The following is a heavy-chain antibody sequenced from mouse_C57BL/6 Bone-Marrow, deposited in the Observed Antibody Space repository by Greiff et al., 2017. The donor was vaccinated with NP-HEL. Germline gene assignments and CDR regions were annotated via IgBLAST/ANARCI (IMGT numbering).Heavy chain of an antibody. CDR2: IIPSTGGT. CDR3: ARSDVGDD. J-gene: IGHJ2*01. CDR1: GYSFTGYY. Sequence: VQLQQSGPELVKPGASVKISCKASGYSFTGYYMHWVKQSPEKSLEWIGEIIPSTGGTSYNQKFKDKATLTVDKSSSTAYMQLKSLTSEDSAVYYCARSDVGDDWGKGTTLTVSS. V-gene: IGHV1-42*01.